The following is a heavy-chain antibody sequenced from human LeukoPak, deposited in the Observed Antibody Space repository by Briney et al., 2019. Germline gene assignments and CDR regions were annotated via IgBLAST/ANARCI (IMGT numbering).Heavy chain of an antibody. J-gene: IGHJ4*02. D-gene: IGHD6-19*01. Sequence: ASVKVSCKASGYTFTGYYMHWVRQAPGQGLEWMGWINPNSGGTNYAQKFQGRVTMTRDTSISTAYMELSRLRSDDTAVYYCARVEQWLVHFDYWGQGTLVTVSS. V-gene: IGHV1-2*02. CDR1: GYTFTGYY. CDR3: ARVEQWLVHFDY. CDR2: INPNSGGT.